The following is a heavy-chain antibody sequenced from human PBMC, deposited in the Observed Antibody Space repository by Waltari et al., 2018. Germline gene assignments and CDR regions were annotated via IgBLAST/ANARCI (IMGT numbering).Heavy chain of an antibody. CDR2: INPNSGAT. CDR1: GYTFTGYY. D-gene: IGHD5-12*01. Sequence: QVQLVQSGAEVKKPGASVKLSCKASGYTFTGYYLHLVRQAPGPGLEWMGWINPNSGATDYAQKFQGRVTMTSDTSISTIYMDLNRLTSDDTAVYYCARDRIVTTTTTGISDFEYWGQGTLVTV. CDR3: ARDRIVTTTTTGISDFEY. V-gene: IGHV1-2*02. J-gene: IGHJ4*02.